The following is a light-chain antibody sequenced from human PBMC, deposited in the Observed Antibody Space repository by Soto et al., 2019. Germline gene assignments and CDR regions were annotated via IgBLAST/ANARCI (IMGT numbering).Light chain of an antibody. J-gene: IGLJ2*01. Sequence: QSALTQPASVSGSPGQSITISCTGSSSDVGGYNYVSWYQQHPGKAPKLMIYEVSNRPSGVSNRFSGSKSGNTASLTISGLQAEDEADYYCSSYTRTTLVVFGGGTKFTVL. V-gene: IGLV2-14*01. CDR1: SSDVGGYNY. CDR2: EVS. CDR3: SSYTRTTLVV.